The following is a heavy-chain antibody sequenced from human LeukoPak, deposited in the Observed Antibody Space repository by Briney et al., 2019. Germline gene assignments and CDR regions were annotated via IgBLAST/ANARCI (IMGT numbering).Heavy chain of an antibody. J-gene: IGHJ4*02. CDR2: FDPEDGET. CDR3: ARVFSPNYYDSSGGYYFDY. CDR1: GYTLTELS. V-gene: IGHV1-24*01. D-gene: IGHD3-22*01. Sequence: ASVKVSCKVSGYTLTELSMHWVRQAPGKGLEWMGGFDPEDGETIYAQKFQGRVTMTEDTSTDTAYMELSSLRSEDTAVYYCARVFSPNYYDSSGGYYFDYWGQGTLVTVSS.